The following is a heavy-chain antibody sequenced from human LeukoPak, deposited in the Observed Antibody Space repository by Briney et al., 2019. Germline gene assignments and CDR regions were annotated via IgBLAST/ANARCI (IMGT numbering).Heavy chain of an antibody. D-gene: IGHD3-3*01. CDR3: ASFSKTIFGVVSHFDY. V-gene: IGHV1-69*02. J-gene: IGHJ4*02. Sequence: GASVKVSCKTSGGTFSSYTISWVRQAPGQGLEWMGRIIPILGIANYAQKFQGRVTITADKSTSTAYMELSSLRSEDTAVYYCASFSKTIFGVVSHFDYWGQGTLVTASS. CDR1: GGTFSSYT. CDR2: IIPILGIA.